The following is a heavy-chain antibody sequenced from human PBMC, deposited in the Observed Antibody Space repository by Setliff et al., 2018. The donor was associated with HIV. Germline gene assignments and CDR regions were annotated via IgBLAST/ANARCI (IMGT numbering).Heavy chain of an antibody. V-gene: IGHV3-30*07. D-gene: IGHD6-6*01. CDR1: GFTFRDFA. Sequence: GGSLRLSCVASGFTFRDFAMHWVRQAPGKGLEWVSAISYDGRSLQYADSVKGRFTISRDNAKNTLFLQMNSVRAEDTAVYYCARGSCRSCNWFDPWGQGTLVTVYS. CDR3: ARGSCRSCNWFDP. J-gene: IGHJ5*02. CDR2: ISYDGRSL.